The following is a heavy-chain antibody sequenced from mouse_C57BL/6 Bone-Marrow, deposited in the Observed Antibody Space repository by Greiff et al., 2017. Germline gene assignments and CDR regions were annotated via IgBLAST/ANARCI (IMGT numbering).Heavy chain of an antibody. CDR3: ARFDGYYVAWFAY. D-gene: IGHD2-3*01. CDR2: ISSGSSTI. Sequence: EVKLMESGGGLVKPGGSLKLSCAASGFTFSDYGMHWVRQAPEKGLEWVAYISSGSSTIYYADTVKGRFTLSRDNAKNTLFLQMPSLRSEDTAMCDCARFDGYYVAWFAYWGQGTLVTVSA. J-gene: IGHJ3*01. CDR1: GFTFSDYG. V-gene: IGHV5-17*01.